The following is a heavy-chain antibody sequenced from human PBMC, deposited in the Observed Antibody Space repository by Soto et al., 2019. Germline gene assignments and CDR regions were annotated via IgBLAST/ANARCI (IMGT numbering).Heavy chain of an antibody. CDR3: ARAPGYCTNGVCPIFDF. Sequence: PSETLSLTCTVSGDSIKNYFWSWVRQPPGKVLEWIGHFYHSGTTNYSPALKSRVTISIDQSKNQFSLRLNSVTAADTAVYFCARAPGYCTNGVCPIFDFWGQGIPVTVSS. J-gene: IGHJ4*02. CDR1: GDSIKNYF. V-gene: IGHV4-59*01. CDR2: FYHSGTT. D-gene: IGHD2-8*01.